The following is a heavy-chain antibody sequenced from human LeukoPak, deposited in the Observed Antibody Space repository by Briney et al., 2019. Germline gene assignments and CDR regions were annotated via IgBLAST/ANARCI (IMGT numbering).Heavy chain of an antibody. CDR2: ISWSSGII. CDR3: ARDLGYCSSTSCYSYYHMDV. CDR1: GFIFDDHG. J-gene: IGHJ6*03. D-gene: IGHD2-2*02. Sequence: PGRSLRLSCAASGFIFDDHGMHWVRQVPGKGLEWVSGISWSSGIIGYADSVKGRFTISRDNAKNSVYLQMNSLRAEDTAVYYCARDLGYCSSTSCYSYYHMDVWGKGTTVTVSS. V-gene: IGHV3-9*01.